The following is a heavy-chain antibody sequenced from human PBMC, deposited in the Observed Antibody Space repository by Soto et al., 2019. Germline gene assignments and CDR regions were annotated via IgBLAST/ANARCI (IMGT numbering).Heavy chain of an antibody. D-gene: IGHD2-15*01. J-gene: IGHJ6*02. CDR3: ASTLVVVAITKNYYYGMDV. CDR2: IYSCGST. Sequence: SETLSLTFTVSGGSVISSSYCWGCIRQPPGKGLEWMGSIYSCGSTYYNQSLQSRVTISVDTSKNQFSLKLSSVTAADTAVYYCASTLVVVAITKNYYYGMDVWGQGTTVS. V-gene: IGHV4-39*01. CDR1: GGSVISSSYC.